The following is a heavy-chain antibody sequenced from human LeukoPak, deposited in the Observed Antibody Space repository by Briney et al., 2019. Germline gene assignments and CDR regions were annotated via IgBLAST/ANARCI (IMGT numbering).Heavy chain of an antibody. CDR1: GGSFSGYY. CDR3: ATEGAMTTVITPAFDI. Sequence: SETLSLTCAVYGGSFSGYYWSWLRQPPGKGRGGIGEINHSGNTNYNPSPKSRVTISVDTSKNQFSLKLSSVTAADTAVYYCATEGAMTTVITPAFDIWGQGTMVTVSS. V-gene: IGHV4-34*01. CDR2: INHSGNT. D-gene: IGHD4-17*01. J-gene: IGHJ3*02.